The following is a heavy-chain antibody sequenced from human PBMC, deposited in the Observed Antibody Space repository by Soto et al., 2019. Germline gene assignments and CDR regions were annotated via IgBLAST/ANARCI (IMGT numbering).Heavy chain of an antibody. CDR1: GYTFTRYG. D-gene: IGHD3-16*01. V-gene: IGHV1-18*01. J-gene: IGHJ6*02. Sequence: QVQLVQSGAEVKNPGASVKVSCKASGYTFTRYGIGWARQAPGQGLEWMGWINTYNGNTNYAQNVQGRVTPTSDTPTSTAYMELRRLRTNATAIYYCAMVDVYVTPSPQDVWGQGTTVIVSS. CDR3: AMVDVYVTPSPQDV. CDR2: INTYNGNT.